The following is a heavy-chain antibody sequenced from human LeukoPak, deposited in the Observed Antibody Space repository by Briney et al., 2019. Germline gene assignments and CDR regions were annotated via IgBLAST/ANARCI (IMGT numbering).Heavy chain of an antibody. Sequence: NPSETLSLTCTVSGGSISSYYWSWIRQLPGKGLEWIGYIYYSGSTNYNPSLKSRVTISVDTSKNQFSLKLSSVTAADTAVYYCARGGGWLGRNRFDYWGQGTLVTVSS. CDR3: ARGGGWLGRNRFDY. CDR1: GGSISSYY. CDR2: IYYSGST. D-gene: IGHD6-19*01. J-gene: IGHJ4*02. V-gene: IGHV4-59*01.